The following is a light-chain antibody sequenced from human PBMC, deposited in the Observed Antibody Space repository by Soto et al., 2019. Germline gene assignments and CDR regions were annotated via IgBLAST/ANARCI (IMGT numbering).Light chain of an antibody. Sequence: QSVLAQPPSASGTPGQRVTISCSGSTXNIGSNLASWYQQLPGSAPKLLIYNDNERPSGVPDRFSGSKSGTSASLGISGLRSEDEADYYCAVWDDSLSGVLFSGGTK. J-gene: IGLJ2*01. CDR2: NDN. CDR3: AVWDDSLSGVL. V-gene: IGLV1-47*02. CDR1: TXNIGSNL.